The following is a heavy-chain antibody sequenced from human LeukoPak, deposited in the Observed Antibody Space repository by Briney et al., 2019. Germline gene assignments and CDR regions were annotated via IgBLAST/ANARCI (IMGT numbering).Heavy chain of an antibody. V-gene: IGHV1-18*01. J-gene: IGHJ6*03. CDR3: ARAWLRRKYYYYMDV. CDR1: GYTFTSYG. Sequence: ASVKVSCKASGYTFTSYGISWVRQAPGQGLEWMGWISAYNGNTKYSQKSQGRVTMTTDTSTSTAYMEVRSLRSDDTAVYYCARAWLRRKYYYYMDVWGKGTTVTVSS. D-gene: IGHD5-12*01. CDR2: ISAYNGNT.